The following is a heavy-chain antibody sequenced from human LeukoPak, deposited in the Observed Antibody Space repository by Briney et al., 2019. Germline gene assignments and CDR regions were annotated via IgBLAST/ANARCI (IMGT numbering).Heavy chain of an antibody. CDR1: GYTLTELS. D-gene: IGHD3-9*01. CDR3: ATGRLLTGYRLYFDY. J-gene: IGHJ4*02. V-gene: IGHV1-24*01. Sequence: ASVKVSCKVSGYTLTELSMHCVRQAPGKGLEWMGGFDPEDGETIYAQKFQGRVTMTEDTSTDTAYMELSSLRSEDTAVYYCATGRLLTGYRLYFDYWGQGTLVTVSS. CDR2: FDPEDGET.